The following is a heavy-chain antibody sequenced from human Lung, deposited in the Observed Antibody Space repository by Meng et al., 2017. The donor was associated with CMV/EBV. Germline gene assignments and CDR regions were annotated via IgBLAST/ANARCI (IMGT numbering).Heavy chain of an antibody. CDR2: IIPILGIA. V-gene: IGHV1-69*10. D-gene: IGHD3-10*01. CDR3: ASFRVGCYSTDY. Sequence: XVKVSCXASGGTFSSYAISWVRQAPGQGLEWMGGIIPILGIANYAQKFQGRVTITADKSTSTAYMELSSLRSEDTAVYYCASFRVGCYSTDYWGQGTLVTVSS. CDR1: GGTFSSYA. J-gene: IGHJ4*02.